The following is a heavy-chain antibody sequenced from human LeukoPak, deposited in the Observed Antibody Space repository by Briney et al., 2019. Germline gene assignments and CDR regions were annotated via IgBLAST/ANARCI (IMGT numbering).Heavy chain of an antibody. J-gene: IGHJ5*02. V-gene: IGHV1-8*01. CDR2: MNPNSGNT. CDR3: ARGNGPYCSSTSCYGWFDP. CDR1: GYTFTIYD. D-gene: IGHD2-2*01. Sequence: ASVKVSCKASGYTFTIYDINWVRQATGQGLEWMGWMNPNSGNTGYAQKFQGRVTMTRNTSISTAYMELSSLRSEDTAVYYCARGNGPYCSSTSCYGWFDPWGQGTLVTVSS.